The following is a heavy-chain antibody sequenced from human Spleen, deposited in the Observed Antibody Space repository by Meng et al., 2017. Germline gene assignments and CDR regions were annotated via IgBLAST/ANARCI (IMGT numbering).Heavy chain of an antibody. CDR1: GYTFTGYS. CDR3: VRDNDRYAVDY. Sequence: QVQLVQSGAEVKKPGASVKVSCKASGYTFTGYSMHWIRQAPGQGLEWMGRINPDSGTNYAQRFQGRVTLTWDTSLSTAYMELSRLGSDDTAVYYCVRDNDRYAVDYWGQGALVTVSS. D-gene: IGHD3-22*01. V-gene: IGHV1-2*06. CDR2: INPDSGT. J-gene: IGHJ4*02.